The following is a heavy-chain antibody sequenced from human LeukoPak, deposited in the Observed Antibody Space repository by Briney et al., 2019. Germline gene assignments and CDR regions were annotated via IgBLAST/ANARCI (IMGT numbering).Heavy chain of an antibody. D-gene: IGHD6-13*01. J-gene: IGHJ4*02. CDR3: AKDSSSWERGVDY. CDR2: IWYDGSNK. CDR1: GFTFSSYG. Sequence: GRSLRLSSAASGFTFSSYGMHWVRQAPGKGLEWVAVIWYDGSNKYYADSVKGRFTISRDNSKNTLYLQMNSMRAEDTAVYYCAKDSSSWERGVDYWGQGTLVTVSS. V-gene: IGHV3-33*06.